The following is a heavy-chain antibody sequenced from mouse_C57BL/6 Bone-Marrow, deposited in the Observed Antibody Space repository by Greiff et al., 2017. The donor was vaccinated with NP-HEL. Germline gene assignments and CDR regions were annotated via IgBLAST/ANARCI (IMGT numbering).Heavy chain of an antibody. J-gene: IGHJ4*01. Sequence: EVQLVESGGGLVQPKGSLKLSCAASGFSFNTYAMNWVRQAPGKGLEWVARIRSKSNNYATYYADSGKDRFTISRDDSESMLYLQMNNVKTEDTARYYCVRHRAYYGSSSGYAMDYWGQGTSVTVSS. D-gene: IGHD1-1*01. V-gene: IGHV10-1*01. CDR3: VRHRAYYGSSSGYAMDY. CDR1: GFSFNTYA. CDR2: IRSKSNNYAT.